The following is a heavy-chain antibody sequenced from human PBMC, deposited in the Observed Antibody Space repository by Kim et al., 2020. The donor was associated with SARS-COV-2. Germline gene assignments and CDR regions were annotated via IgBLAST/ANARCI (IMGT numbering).Heavy chain of an antibody. CDR3: ANHLYDSSGYFTLFDY. CDR2: ISGSGGST. D-gene: IGHD3-22*01. J-gene: IGHJ4*02. V-gene: IGHV3-23*01. Sequence: GGSLRLSCAASGFTFSSYAMSWVRQAPGKGLEWVSAISGSGGSTYYADSVKGRFTISRDNSKNTLYLQMNSLRAEDTAVYYCANHLYDSSGYFTLFDYWGQGTLVTVSS. CDR1: GFTFSSYA.